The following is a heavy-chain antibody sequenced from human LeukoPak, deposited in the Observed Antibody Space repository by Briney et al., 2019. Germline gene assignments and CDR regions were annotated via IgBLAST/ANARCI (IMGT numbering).Heavy chain of an antibody. J-gene: IGHJ6*03. CDR1: GGSISSYY. Sequence: PSETLSLTCTVSGGSISSYYWSWIRQPPGKGLEWIGYIYYSGSTNYNPSLKSRVTISVDTSKNQFSLKLRSVTAADTAVYYCARDRRSSWKNYYYYYMDVWGKGTTVTVSS. V-gene: IGHV4-59*01. CDR2: IYYSGST. CDR3: ARDRRSSWKNYYYYYMDV. D-gene: IGHD6-13*01.